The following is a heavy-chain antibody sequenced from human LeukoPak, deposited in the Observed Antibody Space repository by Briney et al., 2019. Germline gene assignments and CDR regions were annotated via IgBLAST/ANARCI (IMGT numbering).Heavy chain of an antibody. V-gene: IGHV4-30-4*01. Sequence: SETLSLTCTVSGGSISSGDYYWSWIRQPPGQGLEWSGYIYYSGSTYYNPSLKSRVTISVDTSKNQFSLKLSSVTAADTAVYYCARVLNYYDSSGYYSYYFDYWGQGTLVTVSP. CDR3: ARVLNYYDSSGYYSYYFDY. CDR2: IYYSGST. D-gene: IGHD3-22*01. J-gene: IGHJ4*02. CDR1: GGSISSGDYY.